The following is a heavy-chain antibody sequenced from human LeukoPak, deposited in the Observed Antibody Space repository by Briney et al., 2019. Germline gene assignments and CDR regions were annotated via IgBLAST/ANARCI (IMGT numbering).Heavy chain of an antibody. CDR3: ARDKIVGASYFDY. V-gene: IGHV3-30*04. J-gene: IGHJ4*02. Sequence: GRSLRLSCAASGFTFSSYAMHWVRQAPGKGLEWVALISYDGSNKYYADSVKGRFTISRDNAKNSLFLQMNSLRAEDTALYYCARDKIVGASYFDYWGQGTLVTVSS. D-gene: IGHD1-26*01. CDR2: ISYDGSNK. CDR1: GFTFSSYA.